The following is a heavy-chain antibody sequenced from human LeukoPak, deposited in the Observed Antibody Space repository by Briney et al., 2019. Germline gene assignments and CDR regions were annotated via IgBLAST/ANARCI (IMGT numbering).Heavy chain of an antibody. CDR1: GDSFNNYW. Sequence: GESLKISCEASGDSFNNYWIAWVRRMPGKGLEWLGIIYPDDSDTTYSPSFQGQVTISVDKSISTAYLQWSSLKASDTAMYYCARRTTVTTTDLDYWGQGTLVTVSS. CDR2: IYPDDSDT. CDR3: ARRTTVTTTDLDY. J-gene: IGHJ4*02. V-gene: IGHV5-51*01. D-gene: IGHD4-17*01.